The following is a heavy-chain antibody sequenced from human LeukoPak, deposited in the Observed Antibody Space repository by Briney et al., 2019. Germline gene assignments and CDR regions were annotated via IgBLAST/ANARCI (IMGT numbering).Heavy chain of an antibody. D-gene: IGHD5-12*01. CDR2: ISWNSGSI. Sequence: GGSLRLSCAASGFTFDDYAMHWVRQAPGKGLEWVSGISWNSGSIGYADSVKGRFTISRDNAKNSLYLQMNSLRAEDTAVYYCARDFGYSGYDLDYWGQGTLVTVSS. V-gene: IGHV3-9*01. CDR1: GFTFDDYA. CDR3: ARDFGYSGYDLDY. J-gene: IGHJ4*02.